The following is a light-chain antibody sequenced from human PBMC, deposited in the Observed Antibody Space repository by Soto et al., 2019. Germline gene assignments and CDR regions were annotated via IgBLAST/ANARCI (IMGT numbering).Light chain of an antibody. V-gene: IGKV1-39*01. CDR3: QQSYSTAWT. J-gene: IGKJ1*01. CDR1: QSISSY. Sequence: DIPMTQSPSSLSASVGDRVTITCRASQSISSYLNWYQQKRGKAPKLLIYSASSLQSGVPSRFSGSGSGTEFTLTISSLQPEDFATYYCQQSYSTAWTFGQGTKVEIK. CDR2: SAS.